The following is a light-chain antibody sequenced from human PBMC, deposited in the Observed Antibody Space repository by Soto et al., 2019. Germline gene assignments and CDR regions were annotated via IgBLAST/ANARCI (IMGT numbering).Light chain of an antibody. V-gene: IGKV3-20*01. Sequence: ETVMTQSPATLSVSPGERVTLSCRASEGVGSSLAWYQQKPGQAPRVLXXGASSRATGIPDRCSGGGSGTDFTLTISRLEPEDFAVYYCKQFSSYPLTFGGGTKVDSK. CDR1: EGVGSS. CDR3: KQFSSYPLT. CDR2: GAS. J-gene: IGKJ4*01.